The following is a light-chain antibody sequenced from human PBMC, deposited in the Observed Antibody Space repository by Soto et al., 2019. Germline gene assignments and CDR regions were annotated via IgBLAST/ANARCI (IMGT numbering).Light chain of an antibody. CDR2: KAS. J-gene: IGKJ5*01. Sequence: VQMNQSPSTVSAHEGDRVTITCRASQTIDSWLAWYQQRPGTPPNLLIYKASTLASGVPPRFSGSGSGTEFTLTISSLQPEDFVTYYCQQANSFPRTFGQRTLLEI. CDR3: QQANSFPRT. CDR1: QTIDSW. V-gene: IGKV1-5*03.